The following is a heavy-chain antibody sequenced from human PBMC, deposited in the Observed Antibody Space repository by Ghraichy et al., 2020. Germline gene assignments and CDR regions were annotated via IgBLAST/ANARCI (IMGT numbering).Heavy chain of an antibody. J-gene: IGHJ5*02. D-gene: IGHD5-24*01. Sequence: SETLSLTCTVSGGSVSSGSYYWTWIRQPPGKGLEWIGYIYYSGSTNYNPSLKSRVTISVDTSKNQFSLKLSSVTAADTAVYYCARMVYGGYNYFDPWGQGTLVTVSS. CDR1: GGSVSSGSYY. CDR2: IYYSGST. V-gene: IGHV4-61*01. CDR3: ARMVYGGYNYFDP.